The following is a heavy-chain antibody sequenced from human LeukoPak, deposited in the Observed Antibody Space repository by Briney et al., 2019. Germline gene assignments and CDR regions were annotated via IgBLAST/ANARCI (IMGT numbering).Heavy chain of an antibody. J-gene: IGHJ4*02. D-gene: IGHD3-3*01. CDR2: ISVYNGNT. V-gene: IGHV1-18*01. CDR1: GYTFTNYG. Sequence: ASVKVSCKASGYTFTNYGFNWVRQAPGQGLEWMGWISVYNGNTNYAQNLQGRLTMTTDTSTSTAYMELRSLRSDDTAVHYCARGGSVTIFGVTVPFDYWGQGTLVTVSS. CDR3: ARGGSVTIFGVTVPFDY.